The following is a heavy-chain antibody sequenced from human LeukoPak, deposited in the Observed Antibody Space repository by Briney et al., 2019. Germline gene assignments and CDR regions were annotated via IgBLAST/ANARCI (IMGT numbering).Heavy chain of an antibody. CDR2: ISSSSSYI. D-gene: IGHD6-19*01. J-gene: IGHJ4*02. Sequence: GGSLRLSCAASGFTFSSYSMNGVRQAPGKGREGVSSISSSSSYIYYADSVKGRFTISRDNAKNSLYLQMNSLRAEDTAVYYCARSIAVAGYDYFDYWGQGTLVTVSS. V-gene: IGHV3-21*01. CDR3: ARSIAVAGYDYFDY. CDR1: GFTFSSYS.